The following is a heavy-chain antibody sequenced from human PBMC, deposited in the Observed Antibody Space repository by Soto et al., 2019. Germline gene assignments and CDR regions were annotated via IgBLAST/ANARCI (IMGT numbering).Heavy chain of an antibody. Sequence: VQLVESGGGLVQPGGSLRLSCAASGYTLSDFLMHWVRQVPGKGLVWVSRINSDGSTTDYADSVKGRFTISRDNAKNTLYLQMNNLGAEDTVVYYCARLGWVVAENWGLGSLVTVS. CDR1: GYTLSDFL. J-gene: IGHJ4*02. CDR2: INSDGSTT. D-gene: IGHD5-12*01. CDR3: ARLGWVVAEN. V-gene: IGHV3-74*01.